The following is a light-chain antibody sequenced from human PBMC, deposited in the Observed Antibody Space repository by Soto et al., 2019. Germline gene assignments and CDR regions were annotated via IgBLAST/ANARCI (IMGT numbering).Light chain of an antibody. V-gene: IGKV1-5*03. CDR2: KAS. CDR1: HTICSW. Sequence: DIQMSQSPSTLSGSVGDRVTITCRASHTICSWVAWYQQKPGSAPTLLIYKASTLKSGAPSRVSGSGSGTEFTLTISRLQSDDFATYYCQHDNSYSEACGQGTKVDIK. CDR3: QHDNSYSEA. J-gene: IGKJ1*01.